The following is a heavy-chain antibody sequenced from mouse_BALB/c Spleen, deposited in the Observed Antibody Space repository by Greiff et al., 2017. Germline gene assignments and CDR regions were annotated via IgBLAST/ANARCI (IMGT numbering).Heavy chain of an antibody. CDR1: GYTFTSYT. Sequence: VQLQQSAAELARPGASVKMSCKASGYTFTSYTMHWVKQRPGQGLEWIGYINPSSGYTEYNQKFKDKTTLTADKSSSTAYMQLSSLTSEDSAVYYCARLRVPRKAMDYWGQGTSVTVSS. D-gene: IGHD2-14*01. J-gene: IGHJ4*01. CDR3: ARLRVPRKAMDY. CDR2: INPSSGYT. V-gene: IGHV1-4*02.